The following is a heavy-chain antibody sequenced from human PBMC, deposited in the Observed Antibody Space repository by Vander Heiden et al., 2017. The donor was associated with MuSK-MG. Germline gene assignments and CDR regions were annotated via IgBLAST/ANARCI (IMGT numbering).Heavy chain of an antibody. J-gene: IGHJ5*02. CDR3: ARATRYYDYVWGSYRLNWFDP. CDR1: GGSISSYY. D-gene: IGHD3-16*02. Sequence: QVQLQESGPGLVKPSETLSLTCTVSGGSISSYYWSWIRQPPGKGLEWIEYIYYSGSTNDNPALKSRVTISVDTSKNQFSLKLSSVTAADTAVYYCARATRYYDYVWGSYRLNWFDPWGQGTLVTVSS. CDR2: IYYSGST. V-gene: IGHV4-59*01.